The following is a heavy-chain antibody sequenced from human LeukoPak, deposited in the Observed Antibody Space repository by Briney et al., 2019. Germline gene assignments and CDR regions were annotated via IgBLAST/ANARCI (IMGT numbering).Heavy chain of an antibody. CDR2: TNPSTGDT. J-gene: IGHJ4*02. CDR1: GYTFTDYY. V-gene: IGHV1-2*02. D-gene: IGHD1-1*01. CDR3: AGDPNWSAFDS. Sequence: ASVKVSCKASGYTFTDYYIHWMRQAPGQGLEWMGKTNPSTGDTNYGKKFKGRVSMTRDTSIRTSYMELNRLRSDDTAVYYCAGDPNWSAFDSWGQGTLVTVSS.